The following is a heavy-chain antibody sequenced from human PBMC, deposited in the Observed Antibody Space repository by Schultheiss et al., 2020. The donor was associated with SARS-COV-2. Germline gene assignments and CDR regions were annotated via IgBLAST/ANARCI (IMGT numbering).Heavy chain of an antibody. J-gene: IGHJ4*02. CDR2: IYYSGST. V-gene: IGHV4-59*12. Sequence: GSLRLSCAASGFTFSDYYMSWIRQHPGKGLEWIGYIYYSGSTNYNPSLKSRVTISVGTSRTQFSLKLNSVTAADTAVYYCARDIAVAGYFDYWGQGTLVTVSS. CDR1: GFTFSDYY. D-gene: IGHD6-19*01. CDR3: ARDIAVAGYFDY.